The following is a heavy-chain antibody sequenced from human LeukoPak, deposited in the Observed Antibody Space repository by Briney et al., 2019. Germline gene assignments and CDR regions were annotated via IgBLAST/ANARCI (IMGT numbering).Heavy chain of an antibody. CDR2: IHHSGST. CDR1: GGSFSGYY. V-gene: IGHV4-34*01. J-gene: IGHJ5*02. Sequence: SETLSLTCAVYGGSFSGYYWSWIRQPPGKGLECIGEIHHSGSTNYNPSLKSRVTLSVDTSRNQFSLKLSSVTAADTAVYYCARGGSRITMPRGWFDPWGQGTLVTVSS. CDR3: ARGGSRITMPRGWFDP. D-gene: IGHD3-10*01.